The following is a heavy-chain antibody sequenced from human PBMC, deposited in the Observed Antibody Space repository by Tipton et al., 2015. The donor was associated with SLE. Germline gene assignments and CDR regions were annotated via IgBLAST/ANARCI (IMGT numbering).Heavy chain of an antibody. CDR3: ARELDTFDI. CDR1: GYSISSSYY. Sequence: TLSLTCAVSGYSISSSYYWAWIRQPPGKGLEWIGSIFYSGSVFYNSSLNSRITLSVDTSKNEVSLKLISVTAADTAVYYCARELDTFDIWGQGTMVTVSS. CDR2: IFYSGSV. V-gene: IGHV4-38-2*02. J-gene: IGHJ3*02.